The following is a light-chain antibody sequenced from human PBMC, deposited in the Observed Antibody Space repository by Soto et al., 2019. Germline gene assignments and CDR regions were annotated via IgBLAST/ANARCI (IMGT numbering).Light chain of an antibody. J-gene: IGKJ2*01. Sequence: ETVLTQSPGTLSLSPGERATLSCRASQSVAKNYLAWYQHKPGQGPRLLISGASSRATGIPDRFSGSGSGTDFTLTISRLQPEDFAVYYCQQYGSSPPYTFGQGTKLEIK. CDR1: QSVAKNY. V-gene: IGKV3-20*01. CDR3: QQYGSSPPYT. CDR2: GAS.